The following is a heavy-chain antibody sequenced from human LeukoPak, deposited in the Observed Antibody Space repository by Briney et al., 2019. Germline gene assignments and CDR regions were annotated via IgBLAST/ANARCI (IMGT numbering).Heavy chain of an antibody. J-gene: IGHJ3*02. CDR2: IYTSGST. V-gene: IGHV4-4*07. D-gene: IGHD6-19*01. Sequence: PSETLSLTCTVSGGSISSYYWSWIRQPAGKGLGWIGRIYTSGSTNYNPSLKSRVTMSVDTSKNQFSLKLSSVTAADTAVYYCTRSLFSSGWYTDDAFDIWGQGTMVTVSS. CDR1: GGSISSYY. CDR3: TRSLFSSGWYTDDAFDI.